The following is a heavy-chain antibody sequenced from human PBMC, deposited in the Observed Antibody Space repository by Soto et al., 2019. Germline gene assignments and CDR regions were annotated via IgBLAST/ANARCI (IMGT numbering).Heavy chain of an antibody. CDR3: AKSRVFIGAIVTLLDS. Sequence: PGGSLRLSCVASEFSFSTYNMNWVRQAPGKGLEWVSFISSTSSHIHYADSVKGRFTISRGNSENTLYLQMNGLRADDTALYFCAKSRVFIGAIVTLLDSWGQGTQVTVSS. CDR1: EFSFSTYN. J-gene: IGHJ4*02. CDR2: ISSTSSHI. V-gene: IGHV3-21*04. D-gene: IGHD3-16*02.